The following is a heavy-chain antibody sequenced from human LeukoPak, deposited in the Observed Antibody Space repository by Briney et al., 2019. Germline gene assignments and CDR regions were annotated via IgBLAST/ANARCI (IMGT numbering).Heavy chain of an antibody. CDR2: ISTSRSTI. CDR1: GFTFSRYE. CDR3: ARDGPVVTTPFDN. J-gene: IGHJ4*02. V-gene: IGHV3-48*03. Sequence: GRSLRLSCAASGFTFSRYEMNWVRQAPGKGLEWVSYISTSRSTIFYAHSVKGRFTISRVNAKSSLYLQMNSLRAEDTAVYYCARDGPVVTTPFDNWGQGTLVTVSS. D-gene: IGHD4-23*01.